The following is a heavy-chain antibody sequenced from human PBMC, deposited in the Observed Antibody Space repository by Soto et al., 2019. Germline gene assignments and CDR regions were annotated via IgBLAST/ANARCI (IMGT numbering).Heavy chain of an antibody. Sequence: GGSLRLSCAASGFTFSSYGMHWVRQAPGKGLEWVAVIWYDGSNKYYADSVKGRFTISRDNSKNTLYLQMNSLRAEDTAVYYCARDSGYSYGYGGNFDYWGQGTLVTVSS. J-gene: IGHJ4*02. CDR3: ARDSGYSYGYGGNFDY. V-gene: IGHV3-33*01. CDR1: GFTFSSYG. CDR2: IWYDGSNK. D-gene: IGHD5-18*01.